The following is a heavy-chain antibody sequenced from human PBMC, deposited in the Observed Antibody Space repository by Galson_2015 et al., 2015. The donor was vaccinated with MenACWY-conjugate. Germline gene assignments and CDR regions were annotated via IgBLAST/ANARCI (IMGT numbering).Heavy chain of an antibody. Sequence: SVKVSRKASEVTLNAYTISWVRQAPGEGLEWVGRIIPILGMTNYAQRFQGRVTMTADKSTSTAYMELSSLRSEDTAVYYCARDMGSVGDVWGQGTTVTVSS. CDR2: IIPILGMT. J-gene: IGHJ6*02. D-gene: IGHD1-26*01. CDR1: EVTLNAYT. V-gene: IGHV1-69*04. CDR3: ARDMGSVGDV.